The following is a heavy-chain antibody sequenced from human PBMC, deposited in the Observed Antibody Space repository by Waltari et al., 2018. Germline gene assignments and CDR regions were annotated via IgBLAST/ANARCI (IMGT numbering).Heavy chain of an antibody. D-gene: IGHD1-26*01. CDR3: TRTLVGPYPFEN. CDR2: INDDGSTI. Sequence: EVHLVESGGGSVQPGGSLRLACAAPGFMFGHFRMHWVRQVPGKGLVWDYRINDDGSTISDADSVKGRFTISRDNAKNTLYLQMDSLRVEDTAVYYCTRTLVGPYPFENWGQGTLVTVSS. V-gene: IGHV3-74*01. CDR1: GFMFGHFR. J-gene: IGHJ4*02.